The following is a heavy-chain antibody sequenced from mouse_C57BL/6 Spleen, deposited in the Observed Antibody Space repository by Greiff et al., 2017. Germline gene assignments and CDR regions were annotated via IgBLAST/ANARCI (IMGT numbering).Heavy chain of an antibody. V-gene: IGHV1-82*01. D-gene: IGHD4-1*01. CDR2: IYPGDGDT. CDR3: ARPGTLDY. CDR1: GYAFSSSW. J-gene: IGHJ2*01. Sequence: QVQLQQSGPELVKPGASVKISCKASGYAFSSSWMNWVKQRPGKGLEWIGRIYPGDGDTNYNGKFKGKATLTADKSSSTAYMQLSSLTSEDSAVYFCARPGTLDYWGQGTTLTVSS.